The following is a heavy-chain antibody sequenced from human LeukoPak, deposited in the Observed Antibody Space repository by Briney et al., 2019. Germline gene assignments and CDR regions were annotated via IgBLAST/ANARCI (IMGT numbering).Heavy chain of an antibody. CDR3: TRKSGGSQRKMDDWFDP. Sequence: GGSLRLSCAASGFTFSSYTMHWVRQAPDKGLEYVAVISNDGTYKYYGASVKGRFTISRDNSKNTLYLQMDSLRSEDTAVYSCTRKSGGSQRKMDDWFDPWGQGTLVIVSS. CDR1: GFTFSSYT. J-gene: IGHJ5*02. V-gene: IGHV3-30*04. D-gene: IGHD3-10*01. CDR2: ISNDGTYK.